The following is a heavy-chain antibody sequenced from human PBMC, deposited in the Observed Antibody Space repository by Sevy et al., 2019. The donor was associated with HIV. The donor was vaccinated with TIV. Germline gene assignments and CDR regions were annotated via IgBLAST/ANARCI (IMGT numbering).Heavy chain of an antibody. CDR3: ERGRDSSGYYRRYYYYGMDV. J-gene: IGHJ6*02. D-gene: IGHD3-22*01. V-gene: IGHV6-1*01. CDR2: TYYRSKWYN. CDR1: GDSVSSNSAA. Sequence: SQTLSLTCAISGDSVSSNSAAWNWIRQSPSRGLEWLGRTYYRSKWYNDYAVSVKSRITINPDTSKNQFSLQLNSVTPEDTAVYYWERGRDSSGYYRRYYYYGMDVWGQGTTVTVSS.